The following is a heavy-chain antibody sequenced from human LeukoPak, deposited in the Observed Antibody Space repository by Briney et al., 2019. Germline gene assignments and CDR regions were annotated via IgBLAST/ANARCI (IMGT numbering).Heavy chain of an antibody. Sequence: GGSLRLSCAASGFTFDDYGMSWVRQAPGKGLEWVSGINWNGGSTDYADSVKGRFTISRDNAKNSLYLQMNSLRAEDTALYYCARDMDYYDSSGYYYVFAAFDIWGQGTMVTVSS. CDR2: INWNGGST. CDR1: GFTFDDYG. CDR3: ARDMDYYDSSGYYYVFAAFDI. V-gene: IGHV3-20*04. J-gene: IGHJ3*02. D-gene: IGHD3-22*01.